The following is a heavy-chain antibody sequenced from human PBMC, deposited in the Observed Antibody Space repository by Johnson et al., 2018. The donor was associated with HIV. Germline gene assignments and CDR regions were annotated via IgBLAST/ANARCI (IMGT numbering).Heavy chain of an antibody. Sequence: VQLVESGGGLIQPGGSLRLSCAVSGFTVSSNYMSWVRQAPGKGLEWVSVIYSGGNTYYADSVKGRFTISRDNSKNTLYLQMNSRRAEDTAVYFCARVGRPWLPRDAFDIWGQGTMVTVSS. CDR1: GFTVSSNY. V-gene: IGHV3-53*01. D-gene: IGHD6-19*01. J-gene: IGHJ3*02. CDR2: IYSGGNT. CDR3: ARVGRPWLPRDAFDI.